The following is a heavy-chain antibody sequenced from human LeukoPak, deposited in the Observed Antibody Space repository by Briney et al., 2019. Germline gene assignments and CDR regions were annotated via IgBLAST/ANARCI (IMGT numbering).Heavy chain of an antibody. CDR2: IYTSGST. V-gene: IGHV4-61*02. D-gene: IGHD3-3*01. Sequence: SETLSLTCTVSGGSISSGSYYWSWIRQPAGKGLEWIGRIYTSGSTNYNPSLKSRVTISVDTSKIQFSLKLSSVTAADTAVYYCARAFDFWSGYPFDPWGQGTLVTVSS. CDR3: ARAFDFWSGYPFDP. J-gene: IGHJ5*02. CDR1: GGSISSGSYY.